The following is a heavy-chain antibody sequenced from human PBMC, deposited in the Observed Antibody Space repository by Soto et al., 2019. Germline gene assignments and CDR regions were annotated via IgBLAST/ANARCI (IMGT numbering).Heavy chain of an antibody. J-gene: IGHJ4*02. CDR1: GFSLSTCGVG. CDR2: IYWDGDK. Sequence: QITLKESGPTLVKPTQTLTLTCTISGFSLSTCGVGVGWIRQPPGKALDWLALIYWDGDKRYSPSLKSRLTITKDLSKNQVVLTMTNMDPVDTATYYCVRLLWFGELTWGQGTLVTVSS. D-gene: IGHD3-10*01. V-gene: IGHV2-5*02. CDR3: VRLLWFGELT.